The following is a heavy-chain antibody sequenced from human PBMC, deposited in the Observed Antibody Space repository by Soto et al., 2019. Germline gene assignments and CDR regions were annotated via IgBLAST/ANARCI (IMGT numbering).Heavy chain of an antibody. CDR1: GFTFSDYY. Sequence: GGSLRLSCAASGFTFSDYYMSWIRQAPGKGLEWVSYISSSGSTIYYADSVRGRFTISRDNAKNSLYLQMNSLRAEDTAVYYCARSSVAGYWSAPWGQGTLVTVSS. CDR3: ARSSVAGYWSAP. J-gene: IGHJ5*02. CDR2: ISSSGSTI. V-gene: IGHV3-11*01. D-gene: IGHD6-19*01.